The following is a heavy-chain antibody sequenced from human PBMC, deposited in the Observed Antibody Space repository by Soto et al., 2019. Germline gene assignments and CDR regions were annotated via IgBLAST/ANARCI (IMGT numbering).Heavy chain of an antibody. CDR1: GFTFSSYS. D-gene: IGHD4-4*01. V-gene: IGHV3-21*01. J-gene: IGHJ6*02. Sequence: GESLKISCAASGFTFSSYSMNWVRQAPGKGLEWVSSISSSSSYIYYADSVKGRFTISRDNAKNSLYLQMNSLRAEDTAVYYCARDPTPYYYGMDVWGQGTTVTVSS. CDR2: ISSSSSYI. CDR3: ARDPTPYYYGMDV.